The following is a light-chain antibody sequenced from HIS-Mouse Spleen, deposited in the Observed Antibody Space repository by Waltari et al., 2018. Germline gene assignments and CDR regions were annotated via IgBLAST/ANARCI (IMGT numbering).Light chain of an antibody. CDR2: WAS. V-gene: IGKV4-1*01. Sequence: DIVMTQSPDSLAVSLGERATLNCKSSQIVLYSSNKKNYLAWYKQKPGKPPKLLIYWASTRESGVPDRFSGRGSGTDFTLTISSLQAEDVAVYYCQQYYSTPWTFGQGTKVEIK. J-gene: IGKJ1*01. CDR3: QQYYSTPWT. CDR1: QIVLYSSNKKNY.